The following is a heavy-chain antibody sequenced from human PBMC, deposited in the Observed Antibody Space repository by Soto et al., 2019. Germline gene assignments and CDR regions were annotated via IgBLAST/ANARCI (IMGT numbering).Heavy chain of an antibody. Sequence: QVQLVESGGGVVQPGRSLRLSFAVPGFTVSTYGMHWVRQAPGKGLGWVAVISRDGGTKYYADSVKGRFTISRDNSRNTLFLEMNSLRGDDMAVYYCTGEVASGYWGQGTLVTVSS. CDR1: GFTVSTYG. CDR2: ISRDGGTK. V-gene: IGHV3-30*03. J-gene: IGHJ4*02. D-gene: IGHD2-8*02. CDR3: TGEVASGY.